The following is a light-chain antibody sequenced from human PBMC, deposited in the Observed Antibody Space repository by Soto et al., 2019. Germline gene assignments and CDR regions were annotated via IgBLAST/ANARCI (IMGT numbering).Light chain of an antibody. CDR3: SSYTSSRTHVV. V-gene: IGLV2-14*03. Sequence: QSALTQPASVSGSPGQSITISCTGTSADVGGYNFVSWYQHHPVKAPKLMIYDVSNRPSGVSNRFSGSKSGNTASLTISGLQAEDEADYYCSSYTSSRTHVVFGGGTKVTVL. CDR2: DVS. J-gene: IGLJ2*01. CDR1: SADVGGYNF.